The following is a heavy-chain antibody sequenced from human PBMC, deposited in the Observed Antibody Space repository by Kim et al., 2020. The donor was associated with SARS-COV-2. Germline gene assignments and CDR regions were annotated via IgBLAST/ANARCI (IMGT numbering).Heavy chain of an antibody. CDR2: ISYDGSNK. CDR3: ASDEGYDGSGSFDY. J-gene: IGHJ4*02. D-gene: IGHD3-22*01. CDR1: GFTFSSYA. Sequence: GGSLRLSCAASGFTFSSYAMHWVRQAPGKGLEWVAVISYDGSNKYYADSVQGRFTISSDNSKNTLYLQMHSLRAEDTAVYYCASDEGYDGSGSFDYFGQG. V-gene: IGHV3-30*04.